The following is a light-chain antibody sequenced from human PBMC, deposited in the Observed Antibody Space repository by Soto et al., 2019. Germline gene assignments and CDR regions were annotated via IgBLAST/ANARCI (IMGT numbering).Light chain of an antibody. CDR3: SSRSSITTVV. Sequence: QSALTQPASLSASPGQTITISCTGTRNDIGDSHFVSWYQQYPDKAPKLIIFEVNGRPSGVSDRFVGSKSGNTASLPISGLQPEDEADYYCSSRSSITTVVFGGGTKVTV. CDR1: RNDIGDSHF. V-gene: IGLV2-14*03. J-gene: IGLJ2*01. CDR2: EVN.